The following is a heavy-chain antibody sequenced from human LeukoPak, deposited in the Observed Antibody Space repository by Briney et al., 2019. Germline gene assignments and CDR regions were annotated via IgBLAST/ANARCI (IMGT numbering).Heavy chain of an antibody. Sequence: SVKVSCKASGGTFSSYAMSWVRQAPGQGLEWMGGIIPIFGTAYYAQKFQGRVTITADESTSTAYMELSSLRSEDTAVYYCARPDLPLAGYYFDYWGQGTLVTVSS. CDR2: IIPIFGTA. CDR3: ARPDLPLAGYYFDY. CDR1: GGTFSSYA. J-gene: IGHJ4*02. V-gene: IGHV1-69*13.